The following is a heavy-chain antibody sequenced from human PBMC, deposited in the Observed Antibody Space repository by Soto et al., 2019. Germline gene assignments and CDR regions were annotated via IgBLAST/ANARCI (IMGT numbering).Heavy chain of an antibody. V-gene: IGHV4-34*01. D-gene: IGHD5-12*01. CDR2: INDSGST. J-gene: IGHJ6*02. CDR1: GVSFSTYY. Sequence: SETLSLTCAVYGVSFSTYYWSWIRQPPGKGLEWIGEINDSGSTNYNPSLKSRVTMSVDTSKNQFSLKLTSVTAADTAIYYCARFGHIVATILNSEPPTYSRPPMDVWGQGTTVTVSS. CDR3: ARFGHIVATILNSEPPTYSRPPMDV.